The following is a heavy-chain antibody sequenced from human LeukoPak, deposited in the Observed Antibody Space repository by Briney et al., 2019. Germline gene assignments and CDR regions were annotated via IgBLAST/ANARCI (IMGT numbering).Heavy chain of an antibody. V-gene: IGHV4-39*01. CDR1: GGPISNRTCY. CDR3: ARRAVVAAAVSYFDY. D-gene: IGHD2-2*01. J-gene: IGHJ4*02. CDR2: VYYTGTT. Sequence: PSETLSLTCSVSGGPISNRTCYWGWIRQPPGKGLKWIGGVYYTGTTYYSPSLNSRVTVSIDTSNKQFSLRLTSVTAADTAVYYCARRAVVAAAVSYFDYWGQGILVTVSS.